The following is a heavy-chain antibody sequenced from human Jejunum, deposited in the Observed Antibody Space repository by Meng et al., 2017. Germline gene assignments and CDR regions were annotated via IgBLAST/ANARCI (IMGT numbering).Heavy chain of an antibody. V-gene: IGHV1-3*01. D-gene: IGHD2-15*01. J-gene: IGHJ4*02. CDR3: ARSENYSPFDY. CDR1: GYTFTSSG. CDR2: IIAGNGNT. Sequence: QVLLLQAGAEVKRPGASVKLSCKASGYTFTSSGIHWLRQAPGQRLEWLGWIIAGNGNTKYSQTFQGRVAITSDTSASTAYMELSSLTSEDTAVYYCARSENYSPFDYWGQGTLVTVSS.